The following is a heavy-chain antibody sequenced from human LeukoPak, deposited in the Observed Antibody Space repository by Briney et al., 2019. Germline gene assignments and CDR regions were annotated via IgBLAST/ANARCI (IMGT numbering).Heavy chain of an antibody. CDR1: GFTFSNYW. CDR3: AKAAAGTEYYFEY. D-gene: IGHD6-13*01. CDR2: INSDGINT. Sequence: GGSLRLSCAASGFTFSNYWMHWVRQAPGKGLVWVSRINSDGINTSYADSVKGRFTISRDNSKNTLYLQMDSLRAEDTAVYYCAKAAAGTEYYFEYWGQGTLVTVSS. J-gene: IGHJ4*02. V-gene: IGHV3-74*01.